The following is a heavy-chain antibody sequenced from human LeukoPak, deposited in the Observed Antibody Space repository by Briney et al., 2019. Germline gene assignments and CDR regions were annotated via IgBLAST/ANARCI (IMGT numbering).Heavy chain of an antibody. CDR1: GGSFSGYY. D-gene: IGHD2-21*02. CDR3: ARTRYIVVVTAGPWYFDL. J-gene: IGHJ2*01. CDR2: INHSGSA. Sequence: PSETLSLTCAVYGGSFSGYYWSWIRQPPGKGLEWIGEINHSGSANYNPSRKSRVNISVDTSKNQFSLKLRSVTAADTAVYYCARTRYIVVVTAGPWYFDLWGRGTLVTVSS. V-gene: IGHV4-34*01.